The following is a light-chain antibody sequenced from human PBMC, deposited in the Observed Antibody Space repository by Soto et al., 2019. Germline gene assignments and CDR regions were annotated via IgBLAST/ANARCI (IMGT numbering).Light chain of an antibody. Sequence: QSALTQPPSASGSPGQSVTISCTGTSSDVGAYNYVSWYQQHPGKVPKLMIYEVSKRPSGVPDRFSAPKSGNTASLTVSGLQPEDEADYYCSAHGGSNNFYVFGTGTKVTVL. CDR1: SSDVGAYNY. J-gene: IGLJ1*01. CDR2: EVS. CDR3: SAHGGSNNFYV. V-gene: IGLV2-8*01.